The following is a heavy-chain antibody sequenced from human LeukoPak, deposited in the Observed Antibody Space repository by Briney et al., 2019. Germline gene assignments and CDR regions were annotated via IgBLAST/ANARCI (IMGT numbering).Heavy chain of an antibody. CDR3: ARQWFSTIFGVVTTHDAFDI. CDR2: ISSSSCYI. D-gene: IGHD3-3*01. Sequence: GGSLRLSCAASGFTFSSYSMNWVRQAPGKGLEWVSSISSSSCYIYYADSVKGRFTISRDNAKNSLYLQMNSLRAEDTAVYYCARQWFSTIFGVVTTHDAFDIWGQGTMVTVSS. CDR1: GFTFSSYS. J-gene: IGHJ3*02. V-gene: IGHV3-21*01.